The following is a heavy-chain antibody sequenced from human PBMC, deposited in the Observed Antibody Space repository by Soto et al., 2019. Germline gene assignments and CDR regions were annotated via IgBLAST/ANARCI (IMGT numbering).Heavy chain of an antibody. CDR1: GFTFSSYA. D-gene: IGHD2-2*02. Sequence: LRLSCAASGFTFSSYAMHWVRQSPGKALEWVAVISYDGSNKYYADSVKGRFTISRDNSKNTLYLQMNSLRAEDTAVYYCARAGDCSSTSCYSSMKGYYYYCRDVWGQGNTGIV. J-gene: IGHJ6*02. V-gene: IGHV3-30-3*01. CDR2: ISYDGSNK. CDR3: ARAGDCSSTSCYSSMKGYYYYCRDV.